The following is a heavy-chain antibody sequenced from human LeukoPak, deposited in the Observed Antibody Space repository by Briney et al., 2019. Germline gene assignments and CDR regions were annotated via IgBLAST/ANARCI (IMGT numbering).Heavy chain of an antibody. CDR3: ARVSTGITGTTRSNYFDY. CDR2: INHSGST. V-gene: IGHV4-39*07. J-gene: IGHJ4*02. Sequence: SETLSLTCTVSGGSISSGSYYWSWIRQPPGKGLEWIGEINHSGSTNYNPSLKSRVTISVDTSKNQFSLKLSSVTAADTAVYYCARVSTGITGTTRSNYFDYWGQGTLVTVSS. CDR1: GGSISSGSYY. D-gene: IGHD1-20*01.